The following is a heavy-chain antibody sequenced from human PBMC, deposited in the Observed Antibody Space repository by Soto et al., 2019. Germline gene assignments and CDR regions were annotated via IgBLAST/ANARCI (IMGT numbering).Heavy chain of an antibody. CDR2: ISKRGKM. J-gene: IGHJ4*02. CDR3: ARDASEWSRDF. Sequence: GGSLILSCAASGFAFSSYSMSSVRQAPGKGLALVSSISKRGKMYYADSVKGRFTISRDNAKNSLYLQMSSLRAEDTAVYYCARDASEWSRDFWGQGTLVTVSS. CDR1: GFAFSSYS. D-gene: IGHD2-8*01. V-gene: IGHV3-21*01.